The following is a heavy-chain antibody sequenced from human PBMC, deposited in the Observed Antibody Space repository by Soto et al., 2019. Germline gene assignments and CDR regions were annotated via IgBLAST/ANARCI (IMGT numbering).Heavy chain of an antibody. J-gene: IGHJ4*02. D-gene: IGHD6-19*01. CDR2: ITGSGDST. CDR1: GLTFSSHA. CDR3: AKDLQFSGWLSAQTFDY. Sequence: EVQLLESGGGLVQPGVSLRLSCAVSGLTFSSHAMSWVRQAPGKGLECVSSITGSGDSTYYADSVKGRFTISRDKSKSTLYLQMNSLRAEDTAVYYFAKDLQFSGWLSAQTFDYWGQGTQVTVSS. V-gene: IGHV3-23*01.